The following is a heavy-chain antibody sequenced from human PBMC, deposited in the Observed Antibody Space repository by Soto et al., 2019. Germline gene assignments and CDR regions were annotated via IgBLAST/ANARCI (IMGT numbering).Heavy chain of an antibody. V-gene: IGHV4-34*01. J-gene: IGHJ6*02. CDR3: ARDLWGYCGTDCYPLDV. CDR2: INHSGST. D-gene: IGHD2-21*02. CDR1: GGSVSGYY. Sequence: PSETLSLTCAVYGGSVSGYYWSWIRQPPGKGLEWIGYINHSGSTNYNPSLKSRVTISVDTSKNQFYLKVNSVTAADTAVYYCARDLWGYCGTDCYPLDVWGQGTTVTVSS.